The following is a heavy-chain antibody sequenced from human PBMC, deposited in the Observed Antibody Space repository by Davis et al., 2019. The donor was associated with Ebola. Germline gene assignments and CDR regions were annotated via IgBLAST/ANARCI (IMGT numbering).Heavy chain of an antibody. V-gene: IGHV3-23*01. CDR3: AKPLSKYCSDDNCHSGNLDS. CDR2: ISGTGDTT. CDR1: GFTFSDYY. J-gene: IGHJ5*01. D-gene: IGHD2-15*01. Sequence: GESLKISCAASGFTFSDYYMTWIRQAPGKGLEWVSAISGTGDTTYYADSVKGRFTVSRDNSKTTLYLQMNSLRAEDTAVYYCAKPLSKYCSDDNCHSGNLDSWGQGTLVTVSS.